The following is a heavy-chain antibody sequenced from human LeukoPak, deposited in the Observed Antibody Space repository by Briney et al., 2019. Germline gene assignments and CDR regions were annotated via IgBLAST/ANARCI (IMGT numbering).Heavy chain of an antibody. CDR2: ISGSGGSI. D-gene: IGHD3-22*01. CDR1: GFTFSSYA. CDR3: ARGRLYDSSGYYDGGFDY. J-gene: IGHJ4*02. Sequence: GGSLRLSCAASGFTFSSYAMSWVRQAPGKGLEWVSAISGSGGSIYYADSVKGRFTISRDNAKNSLYLQMNSLRAEDTAVYYCARGRLYDSSGYYDGGFDYWGQGTLVTVSS. V-gene: IGHV3-23*01.